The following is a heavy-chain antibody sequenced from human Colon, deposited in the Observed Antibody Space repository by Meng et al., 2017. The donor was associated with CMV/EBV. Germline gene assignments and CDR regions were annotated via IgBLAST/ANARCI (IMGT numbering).Heavy chain of an antibody. D-gene: IGHD3-9*01. CDR1: GFTFSNYA. Sequence: GESLKISCAASGFTFSNYAMSWVRQAPGKGLEWVSTITRGADGTYYADSVKGRFTISRDNAKNTLYLEMNNLGADDTAVYYCAKDDWEGHDSWGQGTLVTSPQ. J-gene: IGHJ5*01. CDR2: ITRGADGT. V-gene: IGHV3-23*01. CDR3: AKDDWEGHDS.